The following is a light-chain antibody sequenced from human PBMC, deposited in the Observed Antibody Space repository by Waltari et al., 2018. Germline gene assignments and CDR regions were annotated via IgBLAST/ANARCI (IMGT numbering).Light chain of an antibody. CDR1: QSISSSY. J-gene: IGKJ1*01. CDR3: QQYNGSPPWT. CDR2: GAS. V-gene: IGKV3-20*01. Sequence: EVVLTQSPGTLSLSPGERATLSCRASQSISSSYLAWYQQKPGQAPRLLISGASSMATGIPDRFSGSWSGTDFTLTISRLEPEDFALYYCQQYNGSPPWTFGQGTKVEI.